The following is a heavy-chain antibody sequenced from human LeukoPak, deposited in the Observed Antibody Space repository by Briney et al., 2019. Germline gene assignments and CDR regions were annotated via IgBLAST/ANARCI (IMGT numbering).Heavy chain of an antibody. CDR3: ARVSWGAFDY. D-gene: IGHD3-16*01. V-gene: IGHV1-46*01. J-gene: IGHJ4*02. Sequence: ASVKVSCKASGYTFTSYYMHWVRQAPGQGLEWMGIINPSGGSTSYAQKFQGRVTITADESTSTAYMELSSLRSEDTAVYYCARVSWGAFDYWGQGTLVTVSS. CDR1: GYTFTSYY. CDR2: INPSGGST.